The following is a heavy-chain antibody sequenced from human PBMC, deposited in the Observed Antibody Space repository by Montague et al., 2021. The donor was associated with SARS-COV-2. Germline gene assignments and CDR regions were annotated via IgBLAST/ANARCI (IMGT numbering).Heavy chain of an antibody. Sequence: SETLSLTCTVSGGSISSYSYYWGWVRQPPGQGLEWIGSIYYSGSHYYNLSLKSRVTMSVDTPQSHFSLNLSSVTAADTAVFYCVRGGYSHWLLPFESWGQGTLVTVSS. CDR1: GGSISSYSYY. V-gene: IGHV4-39*02. D-gene: IGHD3-9*01. CDR3: VRGGYSHWLLPFES. CDR2: IYYSGSH. J-gene: IGHJ4*02.